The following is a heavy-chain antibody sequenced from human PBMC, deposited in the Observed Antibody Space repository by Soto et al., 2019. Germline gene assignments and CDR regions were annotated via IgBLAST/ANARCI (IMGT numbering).Heavy chain of an antibody. Sequence: QVQLVQSGAEVKKPWSSVKVSCKASGGTFSSYTISWVRQAPGQGLEWMGRIIPILGIANYAQKFQGRVTITADKSTSTAYMELMSLRSEDTAVYYCARDTDSGYDSWGQGTLVTVSS. J-gene: IGHJ5*02. V-gene: IGHV1-69*08. CDR3: ARDTDSGYDS. CDR2: IIPILGIA. CDR1: GGTFSSYT. D-gene: IGHD5-12*01.